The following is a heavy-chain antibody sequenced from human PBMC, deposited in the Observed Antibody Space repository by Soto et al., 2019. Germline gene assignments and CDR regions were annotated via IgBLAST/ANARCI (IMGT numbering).Heavy chain of an antibody. V-gene: IGHV4-31*03. CDR3: ARGGDPYGSGSQLDY. CDR1: GGSISSGGYY. CDR2: IYYSGST. Sequence: SETLSLTCTVSGGSISSGGYYWSWIRQHPGKGLEWIGYIYYSGSTYYNPSLKSRVTISVDTSKNQFSLKLSSVTAADTAVYYCARGGDPYGSGSQLDYWGQGTLVTVSS. J-gene: IGHJ4*02. D-gene: IGHD3-10*01.